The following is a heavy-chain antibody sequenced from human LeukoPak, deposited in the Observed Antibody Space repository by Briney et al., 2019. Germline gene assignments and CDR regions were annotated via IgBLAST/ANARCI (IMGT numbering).Heavy chain of an antibody. J-gene: IGHJ4*02. V-gene: IGHV4-34*12. CDR2: IFYSGST. CDR1: GGSFSGYY. CDR3: ARVQAGKRRFTYYYGSGSYTRGPASPQGQHRVFDY. Sequence: PSETLSLTCAVYGGSFSGYYWSWIRQPPGKALEWIGNIFYSGSTYYSPSLKSRVTISLDTSRNQFSLKLSSVTAADTAVYYCARVQAGKRRFTYYYGSGSYTRGPASPQGQHRVFDYWGQGTLVTVSS. D-gene: IGHD3-10*01.